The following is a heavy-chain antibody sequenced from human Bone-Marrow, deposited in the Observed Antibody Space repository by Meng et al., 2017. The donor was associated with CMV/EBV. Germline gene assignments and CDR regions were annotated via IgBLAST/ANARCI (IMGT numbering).Heavy chain of an antibody. V-gene: IGHV4-61*01. D-gene: IGHD3-3*01. Sequence: GSLRLSCTVSGGSVSSGSYYWSWIRQPPGKGLEWIGYIYYSGSTNYNPSLKSRVTISVDTSKNQFSLKLSSVTAADTAVYYCARDPGAHYDFWSGYYSGYYYGMDVWGQGTTVTVS. CDR2: IYYSGST. J-gene: IGHJ6*02. CDR3: ARDPGAHYDFWSGYYSGYYYGMDV. CDR1: GGSVSSGSYY.